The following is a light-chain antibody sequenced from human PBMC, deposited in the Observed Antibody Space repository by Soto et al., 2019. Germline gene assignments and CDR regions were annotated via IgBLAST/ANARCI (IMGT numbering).Light chain of an antibody. CDR1: QNIREY. Sequence: DIQMTQSPFSPSASVGDRVTITCRASQNIREYLNWYQQKPGKPPKLLIYGASTLQSGAHSRFSGCAFGSDFTLIISSLHPEDFASYYCQQTYLSPPTFGGETKVEIK. J-gene: IGKJ4*01. CDR2: GAS. CDR3: QQTYLSPPT. V-gene: IGKV1-39*01.